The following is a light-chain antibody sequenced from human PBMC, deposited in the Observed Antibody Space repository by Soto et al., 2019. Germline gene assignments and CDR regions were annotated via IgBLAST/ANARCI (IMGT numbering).Light chain of an antibody. CDR3: MQGTHWPIT. V-gene: IGKV2-24*01. CDR2: KVS. CDR1: QSLAHSDGNTY. Sequence: DVVMTQTPLSSPVTLGQPASLSCRSSQSLAHSDGNTYLSWLQQRPGQPPRLLIYKVSNRLSGVPDRFSASGAETDFTLKISRVEAEDVGLYYCMQGTHWPITFGQGTRLEIK. J-gene: IGKJ5*01.